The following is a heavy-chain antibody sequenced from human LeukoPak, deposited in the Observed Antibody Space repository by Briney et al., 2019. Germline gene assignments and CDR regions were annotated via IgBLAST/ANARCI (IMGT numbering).Heavy chain of an antibody. D-gene: IGHD3-10*01. J-gene: IGHJ4*02. CDR1: GFTLGSYA. Sequence: PGGSLRLSCAGSGFTLGSYAMSWVRQAPGKGLEWVSAISGNGYNTYYADSVKGRFTISSESSGNTLYLQMHNLRAEDTAVYYCAKGVRLWFAFYFAYWGQGTLVTVSS. CDR2: ISGNGYNT. CDR3: AKGVRLWFAFYFAY. V-gene: IGHV3-23*01.